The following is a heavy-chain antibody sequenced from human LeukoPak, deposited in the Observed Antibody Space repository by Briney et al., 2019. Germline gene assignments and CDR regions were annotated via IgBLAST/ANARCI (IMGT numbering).Heavy chain of an antibody. D-gene: IGHD3-3*01. Sequence: GGSLRLSCGPSGFTFSTYWMSWVRQAPGKGLEWVANIKQDGSETYYVDSVKGRFTISRDNAKNSLYLQMNSLRAEDTAVYYCARVGTFWSGYTDYWGQGTLVTVSS. V-gene: IGHV3-7*01. CDR2: IKQDGSET. CDR3: ARVGTFWSGYTDY. CDR1: GFTFSTYW. J-gene: IGHJ4*02.